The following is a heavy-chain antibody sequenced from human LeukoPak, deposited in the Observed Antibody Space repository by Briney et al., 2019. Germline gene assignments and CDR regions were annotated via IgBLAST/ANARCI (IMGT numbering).Heavy chain of an antibody. D-gene: IGHD5-24*01. J-gene: IGHJ6*03. CDR3: ARVDDGYNPYYYYYMDV. CDR2: IKQDGSEK. Sequence: GGSLRLSCAASGFTFSSYWMSWVRQAPGKGLEWVANIKQDGSEKYYVDSVKGRFTISRDNAKNSLYLQMNSLRAEDTALYYCARVDDGYNPYYYYYMDVWGKGTTVTVSS. V-gene: IGHV3-7*03. CDR1: GFTFSSYW.